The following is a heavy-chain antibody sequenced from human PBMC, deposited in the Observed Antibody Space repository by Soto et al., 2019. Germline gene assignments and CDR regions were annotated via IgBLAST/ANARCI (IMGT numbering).Heavy chain of an antibody. CDR3: ARIYGDYPADAFDI. D-gene: IGHD4-17*01. CDR2: IYYSGST. V-gene: IGHV4-39*01. Sequence: ASVTLSLNRPFPSGAIDSSSYYWGSVRQPPGKGLEWIGSIYYSGSTYYNPSLKSRVTISVDTSKNQFSLKLSSATAADTAVYYCARIYGDYPADAFDIWGQGTMLTVSS. CDR1: SGAIDSSSYY. J-gene: IGHJ3*02.